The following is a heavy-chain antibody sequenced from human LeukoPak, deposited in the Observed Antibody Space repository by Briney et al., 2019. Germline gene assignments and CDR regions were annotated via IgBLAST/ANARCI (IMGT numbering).Heavy chain of an antibody. CDR3: ARAKPLRWSRYFDL. Sequence: PSETLSLTCTVSGGSISSGGYYWSWIRQHPGKGLEWIGYIYYSGSTYYNPSLKSRVTISVDTSKNQFSLKLSSVTAADTAVYYCARAKPLRWSRYFDLWGRGTLVTVSS. V-gene: IGHV4-31*03. J-gene: IGHJ2*01. CDR1: GGSISSGGYY. CDR2: IYYSGST. D-gene: IGHD4-23*01.